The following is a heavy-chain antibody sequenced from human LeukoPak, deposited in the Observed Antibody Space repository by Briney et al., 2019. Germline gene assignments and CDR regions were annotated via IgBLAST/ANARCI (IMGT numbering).Heavy chain of an antibody. D-gene: IGHD2-21*02. V-gene: IGHV4-59*08. Sequence: SETLSLTYAVSGGSIRSYYWRWIRQPPGKGLEWIGYIYYSGSTNYNPSLKSRVTISVDTSKNQFSLKLSSVTAADTAVYYCARSNSYNSVVTDYWGQGTLVTVSS. CDR3: ARSNSYNSVVTDY. CDR2: IYYSGST. CDR1: GGSIRSYY. J-gene: IGHJ4*02.